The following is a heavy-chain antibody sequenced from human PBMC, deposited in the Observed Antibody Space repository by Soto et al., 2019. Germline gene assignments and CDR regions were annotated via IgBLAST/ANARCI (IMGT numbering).Heavy chain of an antibody. CDR2: ISYDVTNK. D-gene: IGHD3-3*01. J-gene: IGHJ5*02. CDR1: GFSFSSYG. V-gene: IGHV3-30*18. Sequence: GGXLRLSCAASGFSFSSYGMHWVRQAPGKGLEWVAVISYDVTNKYYADSVKGRFTISRDNSKNTLYLQMNSLRAEDTAVYYCAKTHTRPNWFDPWGQGTLVTVSS. CDR3: AKTHTRPNWFDP.